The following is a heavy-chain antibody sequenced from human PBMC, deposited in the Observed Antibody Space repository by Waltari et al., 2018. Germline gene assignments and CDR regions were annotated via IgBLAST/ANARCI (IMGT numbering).Heavy chain of an antibody. Sequence: EVQLMESGGALVQPGGSLRLSWATSQATVLIYGLNWVRQPPGKGLEWVSGMSSNTVQPYYANSLMVRFTISRDISNNTLYLQMSSLRVEDTAVYYCAVVGLVSSWGQGTLVTVSS. J-gene: IGHJ5*02. D-gene: IGHD2-8*02. V-gene: IGHV3-23*01. CDR1: QATVLIYG. CDR2: MSSNTVQP. CDR3: AVVGLVSS.